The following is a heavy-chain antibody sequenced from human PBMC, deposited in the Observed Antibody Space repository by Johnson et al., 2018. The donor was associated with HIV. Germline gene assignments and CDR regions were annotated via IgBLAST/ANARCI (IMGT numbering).Heavy chain of an antibody. J-gene: IGHJ3*02. CDR2: ISYDEIKK. Sequence: QVQLVESGGGVVQPGRSLRLSCAASGFTFSSYGMHWVRQAPGKGLEWVAVISYDEIKKNYADSVKGRFTISRDNSKNTLYLQMNSLRIEDTAVYYCARDRFGSGRPNAFDIWGQGTMVTVSS. V-gene: IGHV3-30*19. CDR3: ARDRFGSGRPNAFDI. CDR1: GFTFSSYG. D-gene: IGHD3-10*01.